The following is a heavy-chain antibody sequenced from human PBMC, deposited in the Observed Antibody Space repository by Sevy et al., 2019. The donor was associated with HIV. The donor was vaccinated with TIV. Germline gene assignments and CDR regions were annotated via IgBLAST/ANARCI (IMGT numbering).Heavy chain of an antibody. CDR2: IIPIFGTT. CDR1: GGTFSSYA. Sequence: VNVSCKASGGTFSSYAIHWVRQAPGQGLDWMGGIIPIFGTTNYAQKFQGRVTITADESTSTSNMELSSLRSEDTAVYYCARGVTMIRGGGYYFDYWGQGTLVTVSS. V-gene: IGHV1-69*01. CDR3: ARGVTMIRGGGYYFDY. D-gene: IGHD3-22*01. J-gene: IGHJ4*02.